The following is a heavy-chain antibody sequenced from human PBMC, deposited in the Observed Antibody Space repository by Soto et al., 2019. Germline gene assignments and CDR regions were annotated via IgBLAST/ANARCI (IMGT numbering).Heavy chain of an antibody. Sequence: QVQLQESGPGLVKPSQTLSLTCTVSGGSISGSYSWNWVRQHPGKGLEWIGYIHDSGTTYYNSSLNSRVAISIDVSKNEFYLSLGSVTAADAAMYYCARDARGPANYFDPWGQGTLVAVS. D-gene: IGHD1-7*01. CDR1: GGSISGSYS. CDR2: IHDSGTT. V-gene: IGHV4-31*03. J-gene: IGHJ5*02. CDR3: ARDARGPANYFDP.